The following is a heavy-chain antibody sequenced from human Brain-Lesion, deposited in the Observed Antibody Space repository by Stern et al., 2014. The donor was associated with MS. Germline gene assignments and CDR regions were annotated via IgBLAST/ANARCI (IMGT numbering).Heavy chain of an antibody. CDR2: VAPEDGET. V-gene: IGHV1-24*01. J-gene: IGHJ4*02. Sequence: QLVQSGAEVKKPGASVKVSCKVSGYTLTELSMHWVRQAPSKGLEWMGGVAPEDGETIYAQKFQGRVTMTEDTSTDTAYMELSSLRSEDTAVYYCATLSPGAGGNYYRHFDYWGQGTLVTVSS. CDR3: ATLSPGAGGNYYRHFDY. CDR1: GYTLTELS. D-gene: IGHD1-26*01.